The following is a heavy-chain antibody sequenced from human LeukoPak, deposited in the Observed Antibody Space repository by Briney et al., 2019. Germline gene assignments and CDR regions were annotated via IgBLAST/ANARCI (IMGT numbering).Heavy chain of an antibody. CDR2: IYYSGST. Sequence: SETLSLTCTVSGGSIRSYYWSWIRQPPGKGLEWIGYIYYSGSTNYNPSLKSRVTISVDTSKNQFSLKLSSVTAADTAVYYCARVYYSNSYDYWYFDLWGRGTLVTVSS. J-gene: IGHJ2*01. D-gene: IGHD6-13*01. CDR1: GGSIRSYY. CDR3: ARVYYSNSYDYWYFDL. V-gene: IGHV4-59*01.